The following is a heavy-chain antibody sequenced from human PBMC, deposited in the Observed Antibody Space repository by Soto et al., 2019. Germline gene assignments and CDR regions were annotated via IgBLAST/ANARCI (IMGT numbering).Heavy chain of an antibody. CDR2: MNPNSGNT. CDR1: GYTFTSYD. V-gene: IGHV1-8*01. CDR3: ARGVYSSGWLNWFDP. J-gene: IGHJ5*02. D-gene: IGHD6-19*01. Sequence: ASVKVSCKASGYTFTSYDINWVRQATGQGLEWMGWMNPNSGNTGYAQKFQGRVTMTRNTSISTAYMELSSLRSEDTAVYYCARGVYSSGWLNWFDPWGQGTQVTVSS.